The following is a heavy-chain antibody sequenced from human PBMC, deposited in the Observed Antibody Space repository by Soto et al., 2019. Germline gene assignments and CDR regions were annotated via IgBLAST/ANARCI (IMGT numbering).Heavy chain of an antibody. CDR1: GGSISSYY. D-gene: IGHD1-26*01. CDR3: ARTDSGSYGDHFDY. CDR2: IYYSGST. Sequence: QVQLQESGPGLVKPSETLSLTCTVSGGSISSYYWSRIRQPPGKGLEWIGYIYYSGSTNYNPSLKSRVTISVDTSKNQFSLKLSSVTAADTAVYYCARTDSGSYGDHFDYWGQGTLVTVSS. J-gene: IGHJ4*02. V-gene: IGHV4-59*01.